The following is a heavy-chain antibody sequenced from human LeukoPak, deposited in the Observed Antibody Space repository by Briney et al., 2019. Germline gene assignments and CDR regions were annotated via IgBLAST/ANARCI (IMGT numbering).Heavy chain of an antibody. J-gene: IGHJ4*02. CDR3: ARDRVMGAAGTRRLDLDDY. Sequence: GASVKVSCKASGYTFTSYGISWVRQAPGQGLEWMGWISAYNGNTNYAQKLQGRVTMTTDTSTSTAYMELRSLRSDDTAVYYCARDRVMGAAGTRRLDLDDYWGQGTLVTVSS. CDR2: ISAYNGNT. D-gene: IGHD6-13*01. CDR1: GYTFTSYG. V-gene: IGHV1-18*01.